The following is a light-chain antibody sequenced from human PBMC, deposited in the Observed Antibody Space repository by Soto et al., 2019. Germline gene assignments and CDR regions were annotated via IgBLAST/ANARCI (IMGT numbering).Light chain of an antibody. CDR1: QSISNF. V-gene: IGKV1-39*01. Sequence: DIQMTQSPSSLSASVGDRVTITCRASQSISNFLNWYQQKPGKAPKVLIYAASSLQSGVPSRFRGSGSGTHFTLTISSLQPEDSATYYCQQSYSSPTWTFGQGTKVDIK. J-gene: IGKJ1*01. CDR3: QQSYSSPTWT. CDR2: AAS.